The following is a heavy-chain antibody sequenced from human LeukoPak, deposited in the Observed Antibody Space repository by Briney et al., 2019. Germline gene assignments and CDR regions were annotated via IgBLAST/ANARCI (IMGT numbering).Heavy chain of an antibody. J-gene: IGHJ6*03. Sequence: GGSLRLSCAASGFSVRSNYMSWVRQAPGKGLEWVSVIYSGGSTYCADSVKGRFTISRDSSKNTLYLQMNSLRAEDTAVYYCARGEAAADYYMDVWGKGTTVTVSS. CDR3: ARGEAAADYYMDV. D-gene: IGHD6-13*01. CDR2: IYSGGST. CDR1: GFSVRSNY. V-gene: IGHV3-53*01.